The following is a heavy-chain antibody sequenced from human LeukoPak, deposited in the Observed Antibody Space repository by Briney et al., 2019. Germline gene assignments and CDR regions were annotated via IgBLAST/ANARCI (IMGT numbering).Heavy chain of an antibody. CDR1: GGSFSGYY. V-gene: IGHV4-59*10. D-gene: IGHD3-3*01. J-gene: IGHJ4*02. CDR3: ARGAAYDFWGGYYFDY. Sequence: SETLSLTCAVYGGSFSGYYWSWIRQPAGKGLEWIGRIYTSGSTNYNPSLKSRVTMSVDTSKNQFSLTLSSVTAADTAVYYCARGAAYDFWGGYYFDYWGQGTLVTVSS. CDR2: IYTSGST.